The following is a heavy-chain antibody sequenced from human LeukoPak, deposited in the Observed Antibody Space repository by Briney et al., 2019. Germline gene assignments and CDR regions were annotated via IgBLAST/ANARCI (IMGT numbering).Heavy chain of an antibody. CDR1: GYSISSSNW. CDR2: IYYSGST. D-gene: IGHD2-15*01. V-gene: IGHV4-28*03. Sequence: KSSDTLSLTCAVSGYSISSSNWWGWIRQPPGKGLEWIGYIYYSGSTYSNPSLKSRVTISVDTSKNQFSLELGSVTAADTAVYYCARDYSRAFDPWGQGTLVTVSS. CDR3: ARDYSRAFDP. J-gene: IGHJ5*02.